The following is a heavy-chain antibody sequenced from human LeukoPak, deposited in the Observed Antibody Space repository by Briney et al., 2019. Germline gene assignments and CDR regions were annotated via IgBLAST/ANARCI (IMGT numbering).Heavy chain of an antibody. D-gene: IGHD3-10*01. V-gene: IGHV1-2*02. CDR3: ARVRVRGWYSDAFDI. CDR1: GYTFTGYY. J-gene: IGHJ3*02. Sequence: ASVKVSCKASGYTFTGYYMHWVRQAPGQGLEWMGWINPNSGGTNYAQKFQGRVTITADESTSTAYMELSSLRSEDTAVYYCARVRVRGWYSDAFDIWGQGTMVTVSS. CDR2: INPNSGGT.